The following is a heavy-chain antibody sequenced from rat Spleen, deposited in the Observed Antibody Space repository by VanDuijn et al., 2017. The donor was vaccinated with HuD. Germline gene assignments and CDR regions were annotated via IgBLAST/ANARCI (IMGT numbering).Heavy chain of an antibody. D-gene: IGHD1-1*01. CDR1: GFTLSDYY. Sequence: EVQLVESGGGLVHPGRSLKLSCAASGFTLSDYYMAWVRQAPKKGLEWVATISHDGSSTYYRDSVKGRFTISRDNAKSTLYLQMDSLRSEDTATYYCTRLYYSNWFAYWGQGTLVTVSS. CDR2: ISHDGSST. J-gene: IGHJ3*01. CDR3: TRLYYSNWFAY. V-gene: IGHV5-7*01.